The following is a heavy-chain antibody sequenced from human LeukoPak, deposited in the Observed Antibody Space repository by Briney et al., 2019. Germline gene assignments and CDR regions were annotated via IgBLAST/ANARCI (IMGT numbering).Heavy chain of an antibody. J-gene: IGHJ5*02. CDR2: MNPNSGNT. D-gene: IGHD6-13*01. CDR1: GYTFTSYD. Sequence: ASVKVSCKASGYTFTSYDINWVRQATGQGLEWMGGMNPNSGNTGYAQKFRGRVTMTRNTSISTAYMELSSLRSEDTAVYYCARTRIAAAGGGFDPWGQGTLVTVSS. CDR3: ARTRIAAAGGGFDP. V-gene: IGHV1-8*01.